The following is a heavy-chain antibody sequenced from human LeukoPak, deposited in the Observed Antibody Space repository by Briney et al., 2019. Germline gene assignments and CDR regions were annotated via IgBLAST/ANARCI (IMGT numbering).Heavy chain of an antibody. Sequence: PSETLSLTCTVSGDSISSSSYYWGWIRQPPAKGLEWIGSIYYSGSTYYNPSLKSQVTISVDTSKNQFSLKLSSVTAADTAVYYCASLTTVVTDIDYWGQGTLVTVSS. CDR2: IYYSGST. CDR1: GDSISSSSYY. V-gene: IGHV4-39*01. CDR3: ASLTTVVTDIDY. J-gene: IGHJ4*02. D-gene: IGHD4-23*01.